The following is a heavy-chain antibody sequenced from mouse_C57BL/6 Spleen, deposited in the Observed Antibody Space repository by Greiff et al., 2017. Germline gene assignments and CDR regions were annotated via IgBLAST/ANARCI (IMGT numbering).Heavy chain of an antibody. Sequence: QVHVKQPGTELVKPEASVKLSCKASGYTFTSYWMHWVKQRPGQGLEWIGNINPSNGGTNYNEKFKSKATLTVDKSSSTAYMQLSSLTSEDSAVYYCARSASYDGYHYAMDYWGQGTAVTVSS. J-gene: IGHJ4*01. V-gene: IGHV1-53*01. CDR1: GYTFTSYW. CDR2: INPSNGGT. D-gene: IGHD2-3*01. CDR3: ARSASYDGYHYAMDY.